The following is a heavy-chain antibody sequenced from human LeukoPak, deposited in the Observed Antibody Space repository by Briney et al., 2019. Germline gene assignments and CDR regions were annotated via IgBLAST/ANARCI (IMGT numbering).Heavy chain of an antibody. CDR2: IYYSGST. CDR1: GGSISSSSYY. V-gene: IGHV4-39*01. D-gene: IGHD2-15*01. J-gene: IGHJ6*03. CDR3: ARGGYCSGGSCPPPTLYYYYYMDV. Sequence: SESLSLTCTVSGGSISSSSYYWAWIRQPPGKGLERIGSIYYSGSTYYHPSLKSRVPISVDTSKNQFSLKLSSVTAADTAVYYCARGGYCSGGSCPPPTLYYYYYMDVWGKGTTVTVSS.